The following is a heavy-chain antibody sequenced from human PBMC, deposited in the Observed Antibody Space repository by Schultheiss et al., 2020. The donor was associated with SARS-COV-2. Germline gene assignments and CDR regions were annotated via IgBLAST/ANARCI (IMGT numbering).Heavy chain of an antibody. CDR2: ISGSGGFT. D-gene: IGHD6-19*01. CDR1: GFTFSSYA. J-gene: IGHJ6*03. CDR3: ASLQWLGNYYYYMDV. V-gene: IGHV3-23*01. Sequence: GESLKISCAASGFTFSSYAMSWVRQAPGKGLEWVSSISGSGGFTYYADSVKGRFTISRDNSKNTLSLHMNSLRAEDTAVYYCASLQWLGNYYYYMDVWGKGTTVTVSS.